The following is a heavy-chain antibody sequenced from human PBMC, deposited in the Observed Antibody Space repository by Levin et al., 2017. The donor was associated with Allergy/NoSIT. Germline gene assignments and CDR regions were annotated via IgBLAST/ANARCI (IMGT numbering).Heavy chain of an antibody. CDR3: ARRPRSSFFDY. Sequence: SETLSLTCTVSGGSISSGGYYWSWIRQHPGKGLEWIGYIYYSGSTYYNPSLKSRVTISVDTSKNQFSLKLSSVTAADTAVYYCARRPRSSFFDYWGQGTLVTVSS. V-gene: IGHV4-31*03. J-gene: IGHJ4*02. CDR2: IYYSGST. D-gene: IGHD6-6*01. CDR1: GGSISSGGYY.